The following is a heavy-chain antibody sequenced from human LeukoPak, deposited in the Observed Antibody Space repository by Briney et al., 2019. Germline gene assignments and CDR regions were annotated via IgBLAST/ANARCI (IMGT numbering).Heavy chain of an antibody. CDR1: GYTFTGYY. J-gene: IGHJ6*03. CDR3: ARGYHYYDSSGYFYYYYYMDV. Sequence: ASVKVSCKASGYTFTGYYMHWVRQAPGQGLEWMGWINPNSGGTNYAQKFQGRVTMTRDTSISTAYMELSRLRSDDTAVYYCARGYHYYDSSGYFYYYYYMDVWGKGTTVTVSS. D-gene: IGHD3-22*01. CDR2: INPNSGGT. V-gene: IGHV1-2*02.